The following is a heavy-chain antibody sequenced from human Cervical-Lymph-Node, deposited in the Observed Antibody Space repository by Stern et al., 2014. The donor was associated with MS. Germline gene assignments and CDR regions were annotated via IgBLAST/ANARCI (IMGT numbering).Heavy chain of an antibody. CDR3: ARDPNGYAYGLGD. J-gene: IGHJ1*01. CDR2: IWHDGSNE. D-gene: IGHD3-16*01. V-gene: IGHV3-33*01. CDR1: GFTFSSFP. Sequence: QVQLMQSGGGVVQPGRSLRLSCAASGFTFSSFPIHWVRQAPGTGLARGGIIWHDGSNEHYPSSVKGRFSVSRDNSNHTVYLQMNSLRAEDTAIYYCARDPNGYAYGLGDWGQGALVTVSS.